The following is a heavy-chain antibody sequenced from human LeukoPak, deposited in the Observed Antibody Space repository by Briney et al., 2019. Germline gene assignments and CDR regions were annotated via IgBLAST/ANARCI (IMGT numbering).Heavy chain of an antibody. J-gene: IGHJ4*02. Sequence: QSGGSLRLSCAASGFTFRNYVIHWVRQAPGKGLEWVAVTSSDLNVKLYADSVKGQFTISRDNSRSTLYLQMNSLRPEDTAIYYCAREGYYGSGSPPSLYFDYWGQGTLVTVSS. CDR1: GFTFRNYV. V-gene: IGHV3-30-3*01. D-gene: IGHD3-10*01. CDR3: AREGYYGSGSPPSLYFDY. CDR2: TSSDLNVK.